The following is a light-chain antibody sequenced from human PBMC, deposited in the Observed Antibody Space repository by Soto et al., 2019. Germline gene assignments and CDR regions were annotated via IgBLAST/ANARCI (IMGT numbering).Light chain of an antibody. J-gene: IGKJ4*01. V-gene: IGKV1-39*01. CDR3: QQGYSTPLT. CDR1: QSISNY. CDR2: AAS. Sequence: DIQMTQSPSSLSASVGDRVTITCRASQSISNYLNWYQQKPGKAPKLLIYAASSLQSGVPSRFSGSGSGTDFTLTISSLQAEDFATYYCQQGYSTPLTFGGGTKVEIK.